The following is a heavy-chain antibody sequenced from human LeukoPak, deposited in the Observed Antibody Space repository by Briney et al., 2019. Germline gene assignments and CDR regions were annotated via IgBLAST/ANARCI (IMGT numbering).Heavy chain of an antibody. J-gene: IGHJ6*02. CDR1: GFTFDDYA. CDR3: AKGSMVYGVDV. V-gene: IGHV3-9*01. Sequence: QSGESLRLSCAASGFTFDDYAMHWVRQPVGKGLEWVSGVTWNSGNIGYADSVKGRFTISRDNAKNSLCLQMNSLRAEDTALYYCAKGSMVYGVDVWGQGTTVTVSS. CDR2: VTWNSGNI. D-gene: IGHD3-10*01.